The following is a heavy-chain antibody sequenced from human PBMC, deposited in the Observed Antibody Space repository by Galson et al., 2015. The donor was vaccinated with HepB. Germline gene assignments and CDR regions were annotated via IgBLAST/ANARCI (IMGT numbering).Heavy chain of an antibody. D-gene: IGHD3-3*01. CDR1: GYTFTGYY. V-gene: IGHV1-2*02. Sequence: SVKVSCKASGYTFTGYYMHWVRQAPGQGLEWMGWINPNSGGTNYAQKFQGRVTMTRDTSISTAYMELSRLRSDDTAVYYCARGPYQHDVLRFLEWFDYWGQGTLVTVSS. CDR2: INPNSGGT. J-gene: IGHJ4*02. CDR3: ARGPYQHDVLRFLEWFDY.